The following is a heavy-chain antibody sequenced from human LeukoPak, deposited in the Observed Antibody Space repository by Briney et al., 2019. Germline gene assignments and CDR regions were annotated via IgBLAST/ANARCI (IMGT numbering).Heavy chain of an antibody. CDR1: GFTFSSYG. J-gene: IGHJ4*02. Sequence: GGSLRLSCAASGFTFSSYGMHWVRQAPGKGLEWVAIIWFDGTNEYYADSVKGRFTISRDNSKNTLYLQMNSPRAEDTAVYYCARDRGYCSGGSCYTPDYWGQGTLVTVSS. CDR3: ARDRGYCSGGSCYTPDY. V-gene: IGHV3-33*01. D-gene: IGHD2-15*01. CDR2: IWFDGTNE.